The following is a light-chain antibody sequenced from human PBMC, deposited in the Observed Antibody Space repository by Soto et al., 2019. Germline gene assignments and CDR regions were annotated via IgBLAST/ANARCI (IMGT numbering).Light chain of an antibody. Sequence: QSALTQPASVSGSPGQSITISCTGTSSDIGGYNYVSWYQRHPGKAPKLMISDVSNRPSGVSDRFSGSKSGNTASLTISGLQAEYEADYYCSSYTSTSTFLVFGGGTKLTVL. V-gene: IGLV2-14*01. J-gene: IGLJ2*01. CDR2: DVS. CDR3: SSYTSTSTFLV. CDR1: SSDIGGYNY.